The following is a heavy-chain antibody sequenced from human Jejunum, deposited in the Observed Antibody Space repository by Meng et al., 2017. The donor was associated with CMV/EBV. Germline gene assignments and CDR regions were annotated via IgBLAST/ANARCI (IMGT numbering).Heavy chain of an antibody. CDR1: YIFSRTR. Sequence: YIFSRTRMGWVRQRPRKGLEWVGIIFPFDYDTRYSQSFEDQDTMSVDKSISTAYLQWRSLKASDAAVYYCATVTNTGYRLVAGGFDPWGQGTLVTVSS. J-gene: IGHJ5*02. V-gene: IGHV5-51*01. D-gene: IGHD2-15*01. CDR3: ATVTNTGYRLVAGGFDP. CDR2: IFPFDYDT.